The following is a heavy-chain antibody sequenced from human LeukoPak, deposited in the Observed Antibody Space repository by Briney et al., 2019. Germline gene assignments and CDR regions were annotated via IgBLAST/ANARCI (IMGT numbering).Heavy chain of an antibody. CDR3: ARISHTLYVWGSSADAFDI. J-gene: IGHJ3*02. Sequence: RTGGSLRLSCAASGFTVSSNYMSWVRQAPGKGLEWVSVIYSGGSTYYADSVKGRFTISRDNAKNTLYLQMSSLRAEDTAVYYCARISHTLYVWGSSADAFDIWGQGTMVTVSS. D-gene: IGHD3-16*01. V-gene: IGHV3-53*01. CDR1: GFTVSSNY. CDR2: IYSGGST.